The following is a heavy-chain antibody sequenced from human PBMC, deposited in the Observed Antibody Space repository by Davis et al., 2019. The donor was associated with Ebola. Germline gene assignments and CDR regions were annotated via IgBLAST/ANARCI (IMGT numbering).Heavy chain of an antibody. D-gene: IGHD1-26*01. J-gene: IGHJ4*02. CDR2: ISYDGSNK. CDR1: GFTFSSYA. V-gene: IGHV3-30-3*01. CDR3: AMGGQTYDY. Sequence: PGGSLRLSCAASGFTFSSYAMHWVRQAPGKGLEWVAVISYDGSNKYYADSVKGRFTISRDNSKNTLYLQMNSLRAEDTAVYYCAMGGQTYDYWGQGTLVTVSS.